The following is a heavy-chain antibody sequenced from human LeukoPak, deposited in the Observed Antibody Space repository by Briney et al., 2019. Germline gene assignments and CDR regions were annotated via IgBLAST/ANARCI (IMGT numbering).Heavy chain of an antibody. CDR3: ARVVVSNAVFDY. J-gene: IGHJ4*02. CDR2: IIPIFGTA. V-gene: IGHV1-69*01. D-gene: IGHD3-22*01. CDR1: GGTFSSYA. Sequence: GSSVKVSCKASGGTFSSYAISWVRQAPGQGLEWMGGIIPIFGTANYAQKFQGRVTITADESTSTAYMELSSLRSDDTAVYYCARVVVSNAVFDYWGQGTLVTVSS.